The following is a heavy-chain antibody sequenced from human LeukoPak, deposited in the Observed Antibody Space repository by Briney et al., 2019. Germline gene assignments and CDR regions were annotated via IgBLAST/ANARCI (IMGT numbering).Heavy chain of an antibody. CDR2: IYHSGST. Sequence: SSETLSLTCTVSGYSISSGYYWAWIRQPPGKGLEWIGSIYHSGSTNYNPSLKSRVTISVDTSKNQFSLKLSSVTAADTAVYYCARGSIAAHPDYMDVWGKGTTVTVSS. CDR1: GYSISSGYY. V-gene: IGHV4-38-2*02. CDR3: ARGSIAAHPDYMDV. D-gene: IGHD6-6*01. J-gene: IGHJ6*03.